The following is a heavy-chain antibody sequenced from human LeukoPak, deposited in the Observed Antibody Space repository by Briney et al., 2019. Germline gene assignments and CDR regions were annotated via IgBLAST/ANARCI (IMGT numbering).Heavy chain of an antibody. CDR3: ARVGTHYYYYMDV. Sequence: ASVKVSCKASGYTFTGYYMHWVRQAPGQGLEWMGWINPNSGGTNYAQKFQGRATMTRDTSISTAYMELSRLRSDDTAVYYCARVGTHYYYYMDVWGKGTTVTVSS. CDR1: GYTFTGYY. D-gene: IGHD1-1*01. CDR2: INPNSGGT. J-gene: IGHJ6*03. V-gene: IGHV1-2*02.